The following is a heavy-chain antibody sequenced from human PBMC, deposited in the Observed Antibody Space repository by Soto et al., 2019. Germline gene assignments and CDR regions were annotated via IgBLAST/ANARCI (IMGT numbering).Heavy chain of an antibody. D-gene: IGHD3-10*01. J-gene: IGHJ4*02. V-gene: IGHV4-4*02. CDR1: SGSISSPNW. CDR3: ARQAPYGSVRIYDY. CDR2: IYHSGST. Sequence: QVQLQESGPGLVKPSGTLSLTCAVSSGSISSPNWWSWVRQPPGKGLEWIGEIYHSGSTRYNPSLQSPVTISVDTSENQFSLRLTSVAAADTAVYYCARQAPYGSVRIYDYWGQGSLVTVSS.